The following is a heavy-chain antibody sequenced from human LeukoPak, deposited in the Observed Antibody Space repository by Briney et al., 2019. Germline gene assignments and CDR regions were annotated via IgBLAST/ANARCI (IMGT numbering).Heavy chain of an antibody. CDR2: MNPNSGNT. V-gene: IGHV1-8*01. D-gene: IGHD4-17*01. CDR1: GYTFTSYD. CDR3: ARGPGFSDYDAFDI. Sequence: ASVKVSCKASGYTFTSYDINWVRQATGQGLEWMGWMNPNSGNTGYAQKFQGRVTMTRNTSISTAYMELSSLRSEDTAVYYCARGPGFSDYDAFDIWGQGTMVTVSS. J-gene: IGHJ3*02.